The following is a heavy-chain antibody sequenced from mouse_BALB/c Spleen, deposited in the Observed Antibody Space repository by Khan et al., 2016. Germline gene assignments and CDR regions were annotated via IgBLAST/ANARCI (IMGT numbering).Heavy chain of an antibody. D-gene: IGHD2-14*01. CDR3: AKGYYRYDVWYFDV. J-gene: IGHJ1*01. CDR2: INTETGEP. V-gene: IGHV9-2-1*01. Sequence: QIQLVQSGPELKKPGETVKISCKASGYTFTDYSMHWVKQAPGKGLKWMGWINTETGEPTYADDFKGRFALSREPSASTAYLQINNLKNEYTATYFCAKGYYRYDVWYFDVWGAGTTVTVSS. CDR1: GYTFTDYS.